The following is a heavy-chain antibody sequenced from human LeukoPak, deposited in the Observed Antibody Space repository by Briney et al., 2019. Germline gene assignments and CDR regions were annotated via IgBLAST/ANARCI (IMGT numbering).Heavy chain of an antibody. V-gene: IGHV4-4*07. D-gene: IGHD1-7*01. CDR2: IYTSGST. J-gene: IGHJ6*03. Sequence: PSETLSLTCTVSGGSISSYYWSWIRQPAGKGLEWIGRIYTSGSTNYNPSLKSRVTMSVDTSKNQFSLKLSSVTAADTAVYYCGGLELRGNYYYYYMDVWGKGTTVTVSS. CDR1: GGSISSYY. CDR3: GGLELRGNYYYYYMDV.